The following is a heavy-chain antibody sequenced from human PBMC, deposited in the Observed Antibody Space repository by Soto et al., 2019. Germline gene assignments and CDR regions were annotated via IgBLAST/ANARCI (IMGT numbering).Heavy chain of an antibody. J-gene: IGHJ4*02. CDR1: GGTFSSYT. Sequence: SVKVSCKASGGTFSSYTISWVRQAPGQGLEWMGRIIPILGIANYAQKFQGRVTITADKSTSTAYMELSSLRSEDTAVYYCAVATATCSGGRSAASSVDDWGQGTLVTVSS. CDR2: IIPILGIA. CDR3: AVATATCSGGRSAASSVDD. V-gene: IGHV1-69*02. D-gene: IGHD2-15*01.